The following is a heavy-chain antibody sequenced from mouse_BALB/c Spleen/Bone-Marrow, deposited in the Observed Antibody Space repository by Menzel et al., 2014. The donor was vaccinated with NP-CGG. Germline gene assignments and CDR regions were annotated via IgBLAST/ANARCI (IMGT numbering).Heavy chain of an antibody. Sequence: VQLQQSGPELVKPGASVKLSCKASDYTFTSSDINWVRQGPEQGLEWMGWIFPGDGSTKYNEKSKGKATLTIDKSSSTAYMQLSRLTSEDSAVYFCARNYKSAWFTYWGQGTLVTVSA. V-gene: IGHV1-85*01. CDR2: IFPGDGST. D-gene: IGHD2-12*01. J-gene: IGHJ3*01. CDR1: DYTFTSSD. CDR3: ARNYKSAWFTY.